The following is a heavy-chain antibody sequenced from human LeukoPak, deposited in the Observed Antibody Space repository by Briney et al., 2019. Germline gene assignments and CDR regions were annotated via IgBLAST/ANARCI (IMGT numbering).Heavy chain of an antibody. CDR2: INPKSGGT. Sequence: ASVKVSCKASGYAFSGSYLHWVRQAPGQGLEWMGWINPKSGGTNYAQKFQGRVTMTRDTSINTGYMELSGLTFDDTALYYCAREGWGNYYMGVWGNGTTVTVSS. D-gene: IGHD2-8*02. CDR3: AREGWGNYYMGV. CDR1: GYAFSGSY. V-gene: IGHV1-2*02. J-gene: IGHJ6*03.